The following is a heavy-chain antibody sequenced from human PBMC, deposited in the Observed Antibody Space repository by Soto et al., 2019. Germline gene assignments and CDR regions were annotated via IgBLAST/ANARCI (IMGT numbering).Heavy chain of an antibody. Sequence: GGSLRLSCAASGFTFSSYGMHWVRQAPGKGLEWVAVIWYDGSNKYYADSVKGRFTISRDNSKNTLYLQMNSLRAEDTAVYYCARDRNVFRDPFDYWGQGTLVTVSS. D-gene: IGHD3-16*01. CDR1: GFTFSSYG. V-gene: IGHV3-33*01. J-gene: IGHJ4*02. CDR3: ARDRNVFRDPFDY. CDR2: IWYDGSNK.